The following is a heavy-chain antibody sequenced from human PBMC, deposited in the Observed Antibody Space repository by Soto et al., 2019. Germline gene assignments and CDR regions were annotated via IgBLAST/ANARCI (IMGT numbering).Heavy chain of an antibody. V-gene: IGHV3-23*01. Sequence: EVQLLESGGGLVQPGGSLRLSCAASGFTFSNYAMTWVRQAPGKGLEWVSTISLVGGSTYYADSVKGRFTISRDNSKNTMSLQMNSLRAEDTALYYCAQDGRFGTWGQGTLVTVSS. J-gene: IGHJ4*02. D-gene: IGHD3-10*01. CDR1: GFTFSNYA. CDR3: AQDGRFGT. CDR2: ISLVGGST.